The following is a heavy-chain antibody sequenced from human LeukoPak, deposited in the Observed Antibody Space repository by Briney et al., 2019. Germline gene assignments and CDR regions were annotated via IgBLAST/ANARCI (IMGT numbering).Heavy chain of an antibody. CDR1: GGSISSYY. Sequence: SETLSLTCTVSGGSISSYYRSWIRQPAGKGLAWVGRIYSSGSTNDNPSLKSRVTMSVDPSKNQFSLTLTSVTAADTVVYYCARARSGSLDYWGQGTLVTVSS. J-gene: IGHJ4*01. D-gene: IGHD1-26*01. CDR3: ARARSGSLDY. V-gene: IGHV4-4*07. CDR2: IYSSGST.